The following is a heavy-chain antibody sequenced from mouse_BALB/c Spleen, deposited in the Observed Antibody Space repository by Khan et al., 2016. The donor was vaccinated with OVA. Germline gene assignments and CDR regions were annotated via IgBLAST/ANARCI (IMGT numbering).Heavy chain of an antibody. V-gene: IGHV9-1*02. J-gene: IGHJ4*01. CDR2: INTYTGEP. Sequence: QVQLKQSGPELKKPGETVKISCKASGYTFTNYGMNWVKQAPGKGLKWMGWINTYTGEPTYADDFTGRFAFSLETSASTAYLQINNLKKKDKTTNFCRRPPYFTHVMGEWGKGNSNTVSS. CDR1: GYTFTNYG. D-gene: IGHD2-10*01. CDR3: RRPPYFTHVMGE.